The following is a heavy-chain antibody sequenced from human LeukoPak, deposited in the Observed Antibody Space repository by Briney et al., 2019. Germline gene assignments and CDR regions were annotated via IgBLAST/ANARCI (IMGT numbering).Heavy chain of an antibody. CDR2: IYYSGST. J-gene: IGHJ2*01. CDR3: ARHVHCSGGSCYPNYFYWYFDL. V-gene: IGHV4-59*08. D-gene: IGHD2-15*01. CDR1: GGSLRSYY. Sequence: SETLSLTCTVSGGSLRSYYWSWIRQPPGKGLEWIGYIYYSGSTNYNPSLKSRVNISVDTSKNQFSLKLSSVTAADTAVYYCARHVHCSGGSCYPNYFYWYFDLWGRGTLVTVSS.